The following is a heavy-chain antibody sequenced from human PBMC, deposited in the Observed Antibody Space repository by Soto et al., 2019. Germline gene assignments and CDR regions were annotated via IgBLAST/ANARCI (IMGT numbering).Heavy chain of an antibody. J-gene: IGHJ4*02. V-gene: IGHV3-66*03. Sequence: EVQLVESGGGLIQPGGCLRLSCAASGFTVSSNYMSWVRQAPGKGLEWVSVIYSGGITYYADSVKGRFTISRDNSKNTVYLQMNSLRPEDTAVYYCAKCTTTSCHLGSDYWGQGTLVTVSS. CDR3: AKCTTTSCHLGSDY. D-gene: IGHD2-2*01. CDR2: IYSGGIT. CDR1: GFTVSSNY.